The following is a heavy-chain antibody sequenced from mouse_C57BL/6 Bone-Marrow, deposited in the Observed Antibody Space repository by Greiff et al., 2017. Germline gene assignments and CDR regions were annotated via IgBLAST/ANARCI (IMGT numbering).Heavy chain of an antibody. CDR2: INPSSGYT. J-gene: IGHJ3*01. D-gene: IGHD1-1*01. CDR3: ARSRDYGSSKAWFAY. Sequence: VQLQQSGAELARPGASVKMSCKASGYTFTSYTMHWVKQRPGQGLEWIGYINPSSGYTKYNQKFKDKATLTADKSSSTAYMQLSSLTSEDSAVYYCARSRDYGSSKAWFAYWGQGTLVTVSA. V-gene: IGHV1-4*01. CDR1: GYTFTSYT.